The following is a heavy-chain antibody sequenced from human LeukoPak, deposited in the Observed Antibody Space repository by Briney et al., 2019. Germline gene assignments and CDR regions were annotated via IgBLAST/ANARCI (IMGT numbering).Heavy chain of an antibody. J-gene: IGHJ4*02. CDR1: GYTFTSYG. CDR2: ISAYNGNT. V-gene: IGHV1-18*01. CDR3: ATAFRNYDFWSGPGFDY. Sequence: ASVKVSCKASGYTFTSYGISWVRQAPGQGLEWMGWISAYNGNTNYAQKLQGRVTMTEDTSSDTAYMDLSSLRSEDTAVYYCATAFRNYDFWSGPGFDYWGQGTLVTVSS. D-gene: IGHD3-3*01.